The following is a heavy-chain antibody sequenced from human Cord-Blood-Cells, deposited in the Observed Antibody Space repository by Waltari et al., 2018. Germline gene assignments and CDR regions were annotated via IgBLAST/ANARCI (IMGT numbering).Heavy chain of an antibody. CDR2: SNESGRT. Sequence: QVQLQQWGAGLLKPSETLSLTCAVYGGSFSGYYWSSIRQPPGKGLEGIGESNESGRTNYNPSRKGRVTITVDTSNDPCSLKLGSVTATDTAVYYCARGGIGYSSSSTNWFDPWGQGTLVTVSS. V-gene: IGHV4-34*01. J-gene: IGHJ5*02. CDR1: GGSFSGYY. D-gene: IGHD6-6*01. CDR3: ARGGIGYSSSSTNWFDP.